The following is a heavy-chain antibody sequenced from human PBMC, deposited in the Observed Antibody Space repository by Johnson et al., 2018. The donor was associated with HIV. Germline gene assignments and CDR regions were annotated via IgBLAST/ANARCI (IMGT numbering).Heavy chain of an antibody. J-gene: IGHJ3*02. D-gene: IGHD6-13*01. V-gene: IGHV3-33*06. CDR3: AKAPTRIAARDAFDI. CDR2: IWYDGSNK. Sequence: VQLVESGGGVVQPGRSLRLSCAASGFTFSSYGMHWVRQAPGKGLEWVEVIWYDGSNKYYADSVKGRFTISRDNSKNTLYLQMNSLRAEDTAVYYCAKAPTRIAARDAFDIWGQGTMVTVSS. CDR1: GFTFSSYG.